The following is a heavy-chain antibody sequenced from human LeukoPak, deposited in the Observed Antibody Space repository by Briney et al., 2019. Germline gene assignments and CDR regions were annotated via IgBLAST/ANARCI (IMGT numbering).Heavy chain of an antibody. D-gene: IGHD2-2*01. Sequence: GASVKVSCKASGYTFTGYYMHWVRQAPGQGLEWMGWINPNSGGTNYAQKFQGRVTMTRDTSISTAYMELSRLRSDDTAVYYCARFPLTTSYEPPFDYWGQGTLVTVSS. CDR3: ARFPLTTSYEPPFDY. V-gene: IGHV1-2*02. J-gene: IGHJ4*02. CDR2: INPNSGGT. CDR1: GYTFTGYY.